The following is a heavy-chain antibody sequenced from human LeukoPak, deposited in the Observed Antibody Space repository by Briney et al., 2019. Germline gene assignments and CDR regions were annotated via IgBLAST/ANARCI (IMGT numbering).Heavy chain of an antibody. CDR1: GFTFSNAW. D-gene: IGHD3-22*01. CDR3: TTRIFGYESSGYYWQAFDI. CDR2: IKSKTDGGTT. J-gene: IGHJ3*02. Sequence: AGSLRLSCAASGFTFSNAWMSWVRQAPGKGLEWVGRIKSKTDGGTTDYAAPVKGRFTISRDDSKNTLYLQMNSLKTEDTAVYYCTTRIFGYESSGYYWQAFDIWGQGTMVTVSS. V-gene: IGHV3-15*01.